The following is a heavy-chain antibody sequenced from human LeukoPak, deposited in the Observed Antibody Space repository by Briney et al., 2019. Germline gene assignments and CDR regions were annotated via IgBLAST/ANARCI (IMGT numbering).Heavy chain of an antibody. CDR3: AKAAQLWLIGWFDP. J-gene: IGHJ5*02. V-gene: IGHV4-39*01. D-gene: IGHD5-18*01. CDR1: GGSISSSSYY. Sequence: SETLSLTCTVSGGSISSSSYYWGWIRQPPGKGLEWIGSIYYSGSTYYNPSLKSRVTISVDTSKNQFSLKLSSVTAANTAVYYCAKAAQLWLIGWFDPWGQGTLVTVSS. CDR2: IYYSGST.